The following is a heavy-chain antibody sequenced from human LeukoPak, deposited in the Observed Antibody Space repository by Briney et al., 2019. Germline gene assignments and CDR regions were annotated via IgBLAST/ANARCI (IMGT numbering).Heavy chain of an antibody. J-gene: IGHJ6*02. Sequence: GGSLRLSCAASGFTFSSYSMNWVRQAPGKGLEWVSSISSSSSYIYYADSVKGRFTISRDNAKNSLYLQMNGLRAEDTAVYYCAREGTSYYYGSGSPYGMDVWGQGTTVTVSS. V-gene: IGHV3-21*01. CDR1: GFTFSSYS. D-gene: IGHD3-10*01. CDR2: ISSSSSYI. CDR3: AREGTSYYYGSGSPYGMDV.